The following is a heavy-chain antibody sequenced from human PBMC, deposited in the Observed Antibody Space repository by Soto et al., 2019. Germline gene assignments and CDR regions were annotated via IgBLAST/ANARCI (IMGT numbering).Heavy chain of an antibody. CDR2: ISPYNGNT. V-gene: IGHV1-18*01. J-gene: IGHJ3*02. CDR1: GYTFISYG. D-gene: IGHD4-17*01. Sequence: HVQLVQSGAEVKKPGASLKVSCKASGYTFISYGVSWVRQAPGQGLEWLGWISPYNGNTNYAQKFQGRITMTTDTSTSAVYMDLRSLRTDDTAVYYCARDQTEWLTVALDIWGQGTMVVVSS. CDR3: ARDQTEWLTVALDI.